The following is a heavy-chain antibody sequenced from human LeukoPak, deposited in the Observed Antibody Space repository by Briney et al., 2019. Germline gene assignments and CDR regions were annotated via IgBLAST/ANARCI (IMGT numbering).Heavy chain of an antibody. CDR2: SSWTSGSN. V-gene: IGHV3-9*01. J-gene: IGHJ6*03. Sequence: PAGSLRLSCPASGFTFDDYAMHWVRQAPAKGLEWVSGSSWTSGSNGYAGSVKGRITISRDNAKNSLYLQMNSLRAEDTALYYCAKEARAYYDFWSGLYPYYYYSYMDVWGKGTTVTVSS. CDR1: GFTFDDYA. D-gene: IGHD3-3*01. CDR3: AKEARAYYDFWSGLYPYYYYSYMDV.